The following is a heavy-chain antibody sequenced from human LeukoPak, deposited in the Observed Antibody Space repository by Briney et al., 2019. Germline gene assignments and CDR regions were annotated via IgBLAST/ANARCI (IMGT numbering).Heavy chain of an antibody. V-gene: IGHV1-69*13. Sequence: ASVKVSCKASGYTFTSYAISWVRQAPGQGLEWMGGIIPIFGTANYAQKFQGRVTITADESTSTAYMELSSLRSEDTAVYYCARDESLLLWFGEFKYWGQGTLVTVSS. D-gene: IGHD3-10*01. CDR3: ARDESLLLWFGEFKY. CDR1: GYTFTSYA. J-gene: IGHJ4*02. CDR2: IIPIFGTA.